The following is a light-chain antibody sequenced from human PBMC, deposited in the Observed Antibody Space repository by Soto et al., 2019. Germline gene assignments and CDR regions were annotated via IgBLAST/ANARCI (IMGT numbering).Light chain of an antibody. CDR3: ATWDDGLNGYV. CDR1: GSNIGSNT. CDR2: TNN. V-gene: IGLV1-44*01. Sequence: QSVLTQPPSASGTPGQRITISCSGSGSNIGSNTVTWYQQLPRTAPKLLIYTNNQRPSGVPDRFSGSKSGTSASLAISGLQSGDEADYYCATWDDGLNGYVFGTGTKVTVL. J-gene: IGLJ1*01.